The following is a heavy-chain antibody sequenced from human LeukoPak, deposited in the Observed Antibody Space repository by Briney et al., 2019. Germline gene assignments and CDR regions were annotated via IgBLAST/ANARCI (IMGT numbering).Heavy chain of an antibody. D-gene: IGHD6-6*01. J-gene: IGHJ1*01. Sequence: SETLSLTCTVSGGSIGSCGYYWSWIRQHPGKGLEWIGYIYYSGSTYYNPSLKSRVTISVDTSKNQFSLKLSSVTAADTAVYYCARGLWSSSPPEYFQHWGQGTLVTVSS. CDR2: IYYSGST. CDR1: GGSIGSCGYY. V-gene: IGHV4-31*03. CDR3: ARGLWSSSPPEYFQH.